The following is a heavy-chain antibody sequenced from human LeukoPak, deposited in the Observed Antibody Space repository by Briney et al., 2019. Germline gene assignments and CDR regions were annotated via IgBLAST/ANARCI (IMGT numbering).Heavy chain of an antibody. D-gene: IGHD3-9*01. CDR2: IVVGSGNA. CDR3: AAEYYDILTGYSPFDY. CDR1: GFTFTSSA. Sequence: EASVKVSCKASGFTFTSSAVQCVRQARGQRLEWIGWIVVGSGNANYAQKFQERVTITRDMSTSTACMELSSLRSEDTAVYYCAAEYYDILTGYSPFDYWGQGTLVTVSS. V-gene: IGHV1-58*01. J-gene: IGHJ4*02.